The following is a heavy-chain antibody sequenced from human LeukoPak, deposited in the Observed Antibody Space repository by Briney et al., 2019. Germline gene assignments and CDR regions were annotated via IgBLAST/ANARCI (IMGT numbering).Heavy chain of an antibody. J-gene: IGHJ3*02. CDR1: GGSISSGGYY. Sequence: PSETLSLTCTVSGGSISSGGYYWSWIRQHPGKGLEWIGYIYYSGSTYYNPSLKSRVTISVDTSKNQFSLKLSSVTAADTAVYYCAGWATDAFEIWGQGTMVTVSS. V-gene: IGHV4-31*03. CDR3: AGWATDAFEI. CDR2: IYYSGST. D-gene: IGHD5-12*01.